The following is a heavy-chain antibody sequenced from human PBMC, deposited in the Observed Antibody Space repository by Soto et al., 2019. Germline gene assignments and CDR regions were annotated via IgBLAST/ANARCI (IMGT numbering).Heavy chain of an antibody. J-gene: IGHJ5*02. Sequence: ASVKVSCKASGYTFTSYGISWVRQAPGQGLEWMGWISAYNGNTNYAQKLQGRVTMTTDTSTSTAYMELRSLRSDDTAVYYCARDANGYGDRNWFDPWGQGTLVTVSS. CDR1: GYTFTSYG. D-gene: IGHD4-17*01. CDR2: ISAYNGNT. V-gene: IGHV1-18*01. CDR3: ARDANGYGDRNWFDP.